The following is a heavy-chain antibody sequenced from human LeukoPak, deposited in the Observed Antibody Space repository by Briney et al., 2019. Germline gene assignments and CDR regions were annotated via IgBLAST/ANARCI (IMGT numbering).Heavy chain of an antibody. D-gene: IGHD3-10*01. Sequence: GGSLRLSCAASGFTFSSYWMSWVRQAPGKGLEWVANIKQDGSEKNYVDSVKGRFTISRDNAKNSLLLQMDSLRAEDTAVYYCARDDGYGSGSLNPYYYYGMDAWGKGTTVTVSS. CDR2: IKQDGSEK. CDR1: GFTFSSYW. CDR3: ARDDGYGSGSLNPYYYYGMDA. J-gene: IGHJ6*04. V-gene: IGHV3-7*03.